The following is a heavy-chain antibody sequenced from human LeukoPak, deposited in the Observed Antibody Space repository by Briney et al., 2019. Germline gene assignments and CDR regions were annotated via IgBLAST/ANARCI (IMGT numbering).Heavy chain of an antibody. Sequence: SETLSLTCTVSGGSISSYYWTWIRQPPGKGLEWIGYIYYSGSTYYNPSLKSRVTISVDTSKNQFSLKLSSVTAADTAVYYCARRAGYFDYWGQGTLVTVSS. V-gene: IGHV4-59*08. CDR3: ARRAGYFDY. CDR1: GGSISSYY. CDR2: IYYSGST. D-gene: IGHD6-25*01. J-gene: IGHJ4*02.